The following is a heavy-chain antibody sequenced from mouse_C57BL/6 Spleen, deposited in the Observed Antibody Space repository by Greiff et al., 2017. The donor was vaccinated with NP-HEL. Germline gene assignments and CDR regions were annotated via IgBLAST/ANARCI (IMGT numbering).Heavy chain of an antibody. J-gene: IGHJ2*01. CDR2: INPYNGDT. CDR1: GYSFTGYF. D-gene: IGHD2-4*01. Sequence: EVQLQQSGPELVKPGDSVKISCKASGYSFTGYFMNWVMQSHGKSLEWIGRINPYNGDTFYNQKFKGKATLTVDKSSSTAHMERRSLTSEDAAVYYCARRGADYDRVDFDYWGQGTTLTVSS. CDR3: ARRGADYDRVDFDY. V-gene: IGHV1-20*01.